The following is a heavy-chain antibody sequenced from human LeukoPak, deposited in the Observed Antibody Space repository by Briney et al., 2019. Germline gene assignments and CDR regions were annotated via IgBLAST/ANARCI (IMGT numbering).Heavy chain of an antibody. CDR2: ISSSSSTI. CDR1: GFTFSSYI. V-gene: IGHV3-48*04. J-gene: IGHJ4*02. CDR3: ARAGYSYGYPPGY. Sequence: GGSLRLSCAASGFTFSSYIMNWVRQAPGKGLEWVSYISSSSSTIYYADSVKGRFTISRDNAMNSLYLQMNSLRAEDTAVYYCARAGYSYGYPPGYWGQGTLVTVSS. D-gene: IGHD5-18*01.